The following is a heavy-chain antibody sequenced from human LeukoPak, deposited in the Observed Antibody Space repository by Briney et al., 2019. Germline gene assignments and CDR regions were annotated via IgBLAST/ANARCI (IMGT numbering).Heavy chain of an antibody. D-gene: IGHD5-12*01. CDR3: ARDSGYSGYSDY. CDR1: GFTFSDYY. J-gene: IGHJ4*02. V-gene: IGHV3-11*05. Sequence: GGSLRLSRAASGFTFSDYYMSWIRQAPGKGLEWVSYISSSSSYTDYADSVKGRFTISRDNAKNSLNLQMNSLRAEDTAVYYCARDSGYSGYSDYWGQGTLVTVSS. CDR2: ISSSSSYT.